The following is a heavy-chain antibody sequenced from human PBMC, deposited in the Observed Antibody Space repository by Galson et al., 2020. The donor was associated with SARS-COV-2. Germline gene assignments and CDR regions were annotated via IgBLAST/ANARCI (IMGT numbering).Heavy chain of an antibody. Sequence: GGSLRLSCAASGFTFSNYWMTWVRQAPGKGLEWVANIKQDGSSQYYVDSVKGRFTISRDNAKNSLYLQMNSLRAEDTAIYYCAARFWSPTYDSWGQGTLVTVSS. J-gene: IGHJ4*02. D-gene: IGHD3-3*01. CDR3: AARFWSPTYDS. CDR2: IKQDGSSQ. V-gene: IGHV3-7*01. CDR1: GFTFSNYW.